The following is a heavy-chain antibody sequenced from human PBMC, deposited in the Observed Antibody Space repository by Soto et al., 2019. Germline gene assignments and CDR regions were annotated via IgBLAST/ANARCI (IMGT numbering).Heavy chain of an antibody. J-gene: IGHJ4*02. V-gene: IGHV3-33*01. CDR2: IWYDGSNK. CDR3: ARDGPYGSGGYGHD. Sequence: GGSLRLSCAASGFTFSSYGMHWVRQAPGKGLEWVAVIWYDGSNKYYADSVKGRFTISRDNSKNTLYLQMNSLRAEDTAVYYCARDGPYGSGGYGHDWGRGTLDTVSS. D-gene: IGHD6-19*01. CDR1: GFTFSSYG.